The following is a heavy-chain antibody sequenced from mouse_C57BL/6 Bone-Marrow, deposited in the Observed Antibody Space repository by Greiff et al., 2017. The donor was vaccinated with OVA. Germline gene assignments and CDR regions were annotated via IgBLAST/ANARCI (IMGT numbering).Heavy chain of an antibody. CDR3: ARLGSSGPAWFAY. Sequence: VQLQQSGAELVRPGASVKLSCKASGYTFTDYYINWVKQRPGQGLEWIARIYPGSGNTYYNEKFKGKATLTAEKSSSTAYMQLSSLTSEDSAVYFCARLGSSGPAWFAYWGQGTLVTVSA. J-gene: IGHJ3*01. V-gene: IGHV1-76*01. CDR1: GYTFTDYY. D-gene: IGHD3-2*02. CDR2: IYPGSGNT.